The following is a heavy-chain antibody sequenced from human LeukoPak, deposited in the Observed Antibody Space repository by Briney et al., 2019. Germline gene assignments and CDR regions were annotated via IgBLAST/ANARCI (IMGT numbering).Heavy chain of an antibody. J-gene: IGHJ6*02. V-gene: IGHV1-69*01. D-gene: IGHD6-13*01. CDR2: IIPIFGTA. Sequence: SVKVSCKASGGTFSSYAISWVRQAPRQALEWMGGIIPIFGTANYAQKFQARVTITADESTSTAYMELSSLRSEDTAVYYCARDLNSSSWYSGYYYYGMDVWGQGTTVTVSS. CDR3: ARDLNSSSWYSGYYYYGMDV. CDR1: GGTFSSYA.